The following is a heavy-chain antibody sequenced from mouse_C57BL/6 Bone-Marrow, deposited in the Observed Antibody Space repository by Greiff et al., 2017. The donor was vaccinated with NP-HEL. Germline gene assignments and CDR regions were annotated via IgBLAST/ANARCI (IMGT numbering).Heavy chain of an antibody. Sequence: EVKVVESGGGLVKPGGSLKLSCAASGFTFSDYGMHWVRQAPEKGLEWVAYISSGSSTIYYADTVKGRFTISRDNAKNTLFLQMTSLRSEDTAMYYCARPGYDYGVAYWGQGTLVTVSA. V-gene: IGHV5-17*01. CDR3: ARPGYDYGVAY. D-gene: IGHD2-4*01. CDR2: ISSGSSTI. CDR1: GFTFSDYG. J-gene: IGHJ3*01.